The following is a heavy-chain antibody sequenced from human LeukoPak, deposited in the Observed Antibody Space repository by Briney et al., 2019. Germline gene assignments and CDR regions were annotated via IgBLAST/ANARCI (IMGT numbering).Heavy chain of an antibody. V-gene: IGHV3-23*01. CDR2: ISGSGAST. D-gene: IGHD6-13*01. CDR3: AKARAGDIAAAFNY. CDR1: GFTFSSFA. J-gene: IGHJ4*02. Sequence: GGSLRLSCAASGFTFSSFAMSWVRQAPGKGLEWVSGISGSGASTYYADSAKGRFTISRDNSQNTLYLQMNSLRAEDTAISYCAKARAGDIAAAFNYWGQGTLVTVSS.